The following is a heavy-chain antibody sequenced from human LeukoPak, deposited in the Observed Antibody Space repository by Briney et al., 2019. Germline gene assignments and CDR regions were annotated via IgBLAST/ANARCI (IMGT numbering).Heavy chain of an antibody. CDR2: IKQDGTEK. CDR1: GGSISSYY. J-gene: IGHJ1*01. V-gene: IGHV3-7*01. Sequence: PSETLSLTCTVSGGSISSYYWSWIRQPPGKGLEWVANIKQDGTEKYYVDSVKGRFTISRDNAKNSLYLQMNSLRAEDTALYYCARDRRSSGLWGQGTLVTVSS. D-gene: IGHD6-13*01. CDR3: ARDRRSSGL.